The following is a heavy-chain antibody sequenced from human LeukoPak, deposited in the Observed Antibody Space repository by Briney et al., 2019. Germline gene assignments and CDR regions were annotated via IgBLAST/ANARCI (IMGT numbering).Heavy chain of an antibody. CDR3: ARRGNQWLLPTPSPWACDI. Sequence: ASEKVSCKASGDTFTSYYMHWVRQAPGQGLEWMGIINPSGGSTSYAQKFQGRVTMTRDTSTSTVYMELSSLRSEDTAVYYCARRGNQWLLPTPSPWACDICGQGTMVTVSS. D-gene: IGHD6-19*01. J-gene: IGHJ3*02. CDR2: INPSGGST. CDR1: GDTFTSYY. V-gene: IGHV1-46*01.